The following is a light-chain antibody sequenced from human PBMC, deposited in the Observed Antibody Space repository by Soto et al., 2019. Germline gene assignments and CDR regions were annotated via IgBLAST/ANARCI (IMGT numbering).Light chain of an antibody. CDR1: SGSIASNY. CDR2: EDN. CDR3: QSYDANNQV. Sequence: NFMLTQPHSVSESPGKTVTISCTRSSGSIASNYVQWYQQRPDRSPIIVIYEDNQRPSGVPDRFSGSIDSSSNSAALTISGLKTEDEADYYCQSYDANNQVFGGGTKLTVL. V-gene: IGLV6-57*01. J-gene: IGLJ2*01.